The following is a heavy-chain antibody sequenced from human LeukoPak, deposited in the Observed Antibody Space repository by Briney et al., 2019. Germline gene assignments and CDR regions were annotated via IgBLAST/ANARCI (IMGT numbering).Heavy chain of an antibody. V-gene: IGHV3-30*18. Sequence: GGSLRLSCVASGFTFSNYYMHWVRQAPGKGLEWVAIVSDDGERKFYADSVRGRITISRDKSKNTLFLQMNSLRADDTAVYFCAKDLSGHWCIDYWGQGTLVTVSS. CDR1: GFTFSNYY. D-gene: IGHD4/OR15-4a*01. CDR3: AKDLSGHWCIDY. CDR2: VSDDGERK. J-gene: IGHJ4*02.